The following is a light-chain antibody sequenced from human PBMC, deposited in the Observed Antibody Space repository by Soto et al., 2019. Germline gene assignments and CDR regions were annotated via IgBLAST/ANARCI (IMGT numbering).Light chain of an antibody. CDR2: DVS. CDR1: QSVSSSY. V-gene: IGKV3D-20*02. J-gene: IGKJ5*01. Sequence: ELVLTQSPGTLSLSPGESATLSCRDRQSVSSSYLAWYQQRTGQAPRILIYDVSNRASGIPDRFSGSGSETDLNLTISRLEPEDFAVYYCQKRSDWPLTCGQGTRLEIK. CDR3: QKRSDWPLT.